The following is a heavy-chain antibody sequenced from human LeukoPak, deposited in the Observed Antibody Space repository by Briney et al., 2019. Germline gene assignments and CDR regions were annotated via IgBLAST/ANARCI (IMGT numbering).Heavy chain of an antibody. V-gene: IGHV4-38-2*02. CDR2: IYHSGST. Sequence: SETLSLSCTVSGYSISSGYYWGWIRQPPGKGLEWIGSIYHSGSTYYNPSLKSRVTISVDTSKNQFSLKLSSVTAADTAVYYCARDPSGSYYGGYWGQGTLVTVSS. CDR1: GYSISSGYY. J-gene: IGHJ4*02. CDR3: ARDPSGSYYGGY. D-gene: IGHD1-26*01.